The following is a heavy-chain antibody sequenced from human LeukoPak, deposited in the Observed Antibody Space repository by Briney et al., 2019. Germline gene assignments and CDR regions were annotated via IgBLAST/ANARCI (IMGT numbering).Heavy chain of an antibody. V-gene: IGHV1-24*01. J-gene: IGHJ6*02. CDR3: ATLVRGVKYYYYGMDV. D-gene: IGHD3-10*01. CDR2: FDPEDGET. Sequence: ASVKVSCKVSGYTLTELSMHWVRQAPGKGLEWMGGFDPEDGETIYAQKFQGRVTMTEDTSTDTAYMELSSLRSEDTAVYYCATLVRGVKYYYYGMDVWGQGTTVTVSS. CDR1: GYTLTELS.